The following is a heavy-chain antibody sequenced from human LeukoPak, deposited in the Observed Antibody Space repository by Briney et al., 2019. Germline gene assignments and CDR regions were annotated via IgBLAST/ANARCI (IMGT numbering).Heavy chain of an antibody. CDR2: ISGSGGST. CDR1: GFTFSSYA. CDR3: AKGPYDYVWGSYRYIDY. Sequence: GGSLRLSCAASGFTFSSYAMHWVRQAPGKGLEWVSAISGSGGSTYYADSVKGRFTISRDNSKNTLYLQMNSLRAEDTAVYYCAKGPYDYVWGSYRYIDYWGQGTLVTVSS. V-gene: IGHV3-23*01. J-gene: IGHJ4*02. D-gene: IGHD3-16*02.